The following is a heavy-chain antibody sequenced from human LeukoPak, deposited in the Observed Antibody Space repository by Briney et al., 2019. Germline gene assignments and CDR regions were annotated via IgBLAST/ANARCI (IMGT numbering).Heavy chain of an antibody. V-gene: IGHV4-59*12. D-gene: IGHD6-19*01. CDR1: GGSISSYY. Sequence: SSETLSLTCTVSGGSISSYYWSWIRQPPGKGLEWIGYIYYSGSTNYNPSLKSRVTISVDTSKNQFSLKLSSVTAADTAVYYCARAGNRYSSGRPFDYWGQGTLVTVSS. CDR3: ARAGNRYSSGRPFDY. CDR2: IYYSGST. J-gene: IGHJ4*02.